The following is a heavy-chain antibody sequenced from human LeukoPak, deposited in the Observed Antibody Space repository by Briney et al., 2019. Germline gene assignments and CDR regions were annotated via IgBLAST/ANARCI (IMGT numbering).Heavy chain of an antibody. Sequence: SETLSLTCTVSGGSISSGSYYWSWIRQPARKGLEWIGRIYSSGSTNYNPSLKSRVTISVDTSKNQFSLKLSSVTAADTAVYYCARCTSWYCYMDVWGKGTTVTVSS. V-gene: IGHV4-61*02. D-gene: IGHD2-15*01. J-gene: IGHJ6*03. CDR1: GGSISSGSYY. CDR2: IYSSGST. CDR3: ARCTSWYCYMDV.